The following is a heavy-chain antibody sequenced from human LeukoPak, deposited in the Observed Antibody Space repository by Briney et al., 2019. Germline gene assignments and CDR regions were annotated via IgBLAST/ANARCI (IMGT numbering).Heavy chain of an antibody. V-gene: IGHV1-18*01. J-gene: IGHJ6*03. CDR1: GYTFTSYG. Sequence: ASVKVSCKASGYTFTSYGINWVRQAPGQGLEWMGWISPYYGNTKYAQKVQGRVTMTTDTSTSIAYMELRSLRSDDTAVYYCARDSYCSSTSCFPYYMDVWGKGTTVTVSS. D-gene: IGHD2-2*01. CDR3: ARDSYCSSTSCFPYYMDV. CDR2: ISPYYGNT.